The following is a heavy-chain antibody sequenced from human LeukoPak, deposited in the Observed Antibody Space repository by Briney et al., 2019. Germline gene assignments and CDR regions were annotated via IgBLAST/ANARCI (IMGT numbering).Heavy chain of an antibody. J-gene: IGHJ4*02. D-gene: IGHD6-13*01. V-gene: IGHV1-18*01. CDR2: ISAYNGNT. Sequence: ASVKVSCKASGYTFTSYGISWVRQAPGQGLEWMGWISAYNGNTNYAQKLQGRVTMTTDTSTSTACMELRSLRSDDTAVYYCARDRSLGPRSSWYYFDYWGQGTLVTVSS. CDR3: ARDRSLGPRSSWYYFDY. CDR1: GYTFTSYG.